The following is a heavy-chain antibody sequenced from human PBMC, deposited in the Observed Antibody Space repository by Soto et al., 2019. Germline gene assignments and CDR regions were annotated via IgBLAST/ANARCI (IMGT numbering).Heavy chain of an antibody. D-gene: IGHD6-19*01. V-gene: IGHV1-3*01. J-gene: IGHJ4*02. CDR2: INAGNGYA. CDR1: GYTFTTYV. CDR3: AKGGQWLFPFDY. Sequence: ASVKVSCKASGYTFTTYVMHWVRQAPGQRLEWMGYINAGNGYAKYSQKFQDRVTITRDTSATTAYMELSSLTSEDTAVYYCAKGGQWLFPFDYWGQGTLVTVSS.